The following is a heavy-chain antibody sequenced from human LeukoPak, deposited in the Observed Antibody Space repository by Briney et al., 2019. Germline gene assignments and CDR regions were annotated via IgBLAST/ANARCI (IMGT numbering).Heavy chain of an antibody. CDR3: ATRPTYCGGDCWGAYNI. J-gene: IGHJ3*02. Sequence: GGSLRLSCAASGFTFNTYVMSWVRQAPGKGLEWVSGMTGSGNYIFYADSVKGRFTISRDNSKNTVFLQMNNLRVEDTAVYYCATRPTYCGGDCWGAYNIWGQGTVVTVSS. CDR1: GFTFNTYV. V-gene: IGHV3-23*01. D-gene: IGHD2-21*02. CDR2: MTGSGNYI.